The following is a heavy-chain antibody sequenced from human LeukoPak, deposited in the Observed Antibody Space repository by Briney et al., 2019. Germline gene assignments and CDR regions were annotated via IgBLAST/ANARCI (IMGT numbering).Heavy chain of an antibody. V-gene: IGHV1-18*01. J-gene: IGHJ4*02. CDR3: ARGRGYYDSSGSIPLDY. Sequence: GASVNVSCKASGYTFTSYGISWVRQAPGQGLEWMGWISAYNGNTNYAQKLQGRVTMTTDTSTSTAYMELRSLRSDDTAVYYCARGRGYYDSSGSIPLDYWGQGTLVTVSS. CDR2: ISAYNGNT. D-gene: IGHD3-22*01. CDR1: GYTFTSYG.